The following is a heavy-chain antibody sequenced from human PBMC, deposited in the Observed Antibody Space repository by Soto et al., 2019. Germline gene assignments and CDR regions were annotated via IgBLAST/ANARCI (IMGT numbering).Heavy chain of an antibody. D-gene: IGHD3-3*01. CDR2: IYWDDDK. CDR3: AHRVLRTVFGLVTTTAIFFDF. J-gene: IGHJ4*02. CDR1: GFSLTTSGVG. V-gene: IGHV2-5*02. Sequence: QITLNESGPTVVRPTETLTLTCRFSGFSLTTSGVGVGWIRQSPGKAPEWLALIYWDDDKRYSASLKSRLTITKDTSKNQVVLTVSDLDQTETATYYCAHRVLRTVFGLVTTTAIFFDFWGPGTPVAVSS.